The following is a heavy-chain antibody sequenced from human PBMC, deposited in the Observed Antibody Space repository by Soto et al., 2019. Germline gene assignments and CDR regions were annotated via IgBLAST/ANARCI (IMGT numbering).Heavy chain of an antibody. V-gene: IGHV1-69*01. CDR3: ATDPYDTSGYPRAFDY. CDR1: GYALTSYG. J-gene: IGHJ4*02. Sequence: SVKVACKASGYALTSYGIIWVRQAPGQGLEWMGGIIPIFGTTNYAQKSQGRVTITADDSTSTAYMELSSLRSEDTAVYYCATDPYDTSGYPRAFDYCGQRTLVTVSS. D-gene: IGHD3-22*01. CDR2: IIPIFGTT.